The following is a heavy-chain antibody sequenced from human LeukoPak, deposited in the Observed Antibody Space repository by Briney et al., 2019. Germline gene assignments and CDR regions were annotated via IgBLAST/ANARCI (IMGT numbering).Heavy chain of an antibody. D-gene: IGHD2-8*01. CDR1: GYSFTSYW. Sequence: GESLKISCKGSGYSFTSYWIGWVRQMPGKGLEWMGIIYPSDSYTNYSPSFQGHVTISADKSISTAYLQWSSLKASDTAMYYCARGDCTNGVCPRGWGQGTLVTVSS. J-gene: IGHJ4*02. CDR2: IYPSDSYT. CDR3: ARGDCTNGVCPRG. V-gene: IGHV5-10-1*01.